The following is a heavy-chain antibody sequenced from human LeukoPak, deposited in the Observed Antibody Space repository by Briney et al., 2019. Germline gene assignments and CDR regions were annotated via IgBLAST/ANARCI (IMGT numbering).Heavy chain of an antibody. CDR2: IYSGGTT. D-gene: IGHD2-15*01. V-gene: IGHV3-53*01. CDR3: TLGSCSGSSCYPYYFDY. J-gene: IGHJ4*02. Sequence: GGSLRLSCAASGFTVSSNYMTWVRQAPGKGLEWVSVIYSGGTTYYADSVKGRFTISRDNSKNTLYLQMNSLRAEDTAVYYCTLGSCSGSSCYPYYFDYWGQGTLVTVSS. CDR1: GFTVSSNY.